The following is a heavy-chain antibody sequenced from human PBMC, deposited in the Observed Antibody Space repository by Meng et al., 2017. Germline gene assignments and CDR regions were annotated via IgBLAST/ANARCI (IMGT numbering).Heavy chain of an antibody. J-gene: IGHJ4*02. D-gene: IGHD1-1*01. CDR3: LDEAPRSDY. Sequence: EVHWVGSGGGLVRPGGSLRLSCAASGFTFNNYWMHWVRQVPGKGLVWVSRISGDGSITNYADSVKGRFTISRDNAKNTLYLQMNSLRPEDTAVYYCLDEAPRSDYWGQGSLVTVSS. CDR2: ISGDGSIT. CDR1: GFTFNNYW. V-gene: IGHV3-74*01.